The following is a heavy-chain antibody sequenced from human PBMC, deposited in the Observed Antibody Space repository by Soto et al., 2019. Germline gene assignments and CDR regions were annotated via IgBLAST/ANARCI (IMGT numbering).Heavy chain of an antibody. J-gene: IGHJ5*02. V-gene: IGHV3-74*01. CDR3: ARVKLGSYDWFDP. CDR2: INPDGSRT. Sequence: EVQLVESGGGLVPPGGSLRLSCAASGFIFSSYWMHWVRQAPGKGLAWVSRINPDGSRTTYADSVTGRFTISRDNAKNTVFLQMNSLRAEDTAVYYCARVKLGSYDWFDPWDQGILVTVSS. D-gene: IGHD3-16*01. CDR1: GFIFSSYW.